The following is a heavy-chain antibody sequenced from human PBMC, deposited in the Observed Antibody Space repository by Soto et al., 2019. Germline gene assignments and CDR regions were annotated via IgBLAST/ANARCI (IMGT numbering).Heavy chain of an antibody. J-gene: IGHJ5*02. D-gene: IGHD3-22*01. CDR3: ARGPSSGYPDWFDP. CDR1: GYSFTGYF. Sequence: ASVKVSCKVSGYSFTGYFMHWVRQAPGQGLEWMGWINPNSGGRNFAQKFQGRVTMTRDTSTSTVYMELSSLRSEDTAVYYCARGPSSGYPDWFDPWGQGTLVTVSS. CDR2: INPNSGGR. V-gene: IGHV1-2*02.